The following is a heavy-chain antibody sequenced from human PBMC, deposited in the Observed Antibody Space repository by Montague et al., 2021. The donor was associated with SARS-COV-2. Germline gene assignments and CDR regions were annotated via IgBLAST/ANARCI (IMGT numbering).Heavy chain of an antibody. V-gene: IGHV4-59*02. J-gene: IGHJ5*02. CDR2: LYFSGSAT. CDR1: GGSVSTYY. Sequence: SETLSLIYTVSGGSVSTYYWSWLRQPPGKGLEWIGFLYFSGSATTYSPSLKSRVTISIDTSKNQFSLDLSSVTAADTAVYFCARDQGLRGWFDPWGQGTLVAVSS. CDR3: ARDQGLRGWFDP.